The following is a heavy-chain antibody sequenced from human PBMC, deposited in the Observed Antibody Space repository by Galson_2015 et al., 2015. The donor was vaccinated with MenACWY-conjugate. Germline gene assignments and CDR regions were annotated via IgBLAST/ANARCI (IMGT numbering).Heavy chain of an antibody. D-gene: IGHD6-19*01. V-gene: IGHV1-2*04. Sequence: SVKVSCKASGYTFTGYYMHWVRQAPGQGLEWMGWINPNSGGTNYAQKFQGWVTMTRDTSISTAYMELSRLRSDDTAVYYCARSIAVAAPMDYYYGMDVWGQGTTVTVSS. J-gene: IGHJ6*02. CDR2: INPNSGGT. CDR1: GYTFTGYY. CDR3: ARSIAVAAPMDYYYGMDV.